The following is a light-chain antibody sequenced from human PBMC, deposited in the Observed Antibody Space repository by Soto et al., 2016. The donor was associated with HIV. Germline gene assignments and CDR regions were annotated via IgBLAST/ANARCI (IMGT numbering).Light chain of an antibody. CDR1: QSISSY. Sequence: DIQMTQSPSSLSASVGDRVTITCRASQSISSYLNWYQQKPGKAPKLLIYAASSLQSGVPSRFSGSRFGTDFTLTISSLQPEDFATYYCLQDYNYPRTFGQGTKVEIK. CDR3: LQDYNYPRT. V-gene: IGKV1-39*01. CDR2: AAS. J-gene: IGKJ1*01.